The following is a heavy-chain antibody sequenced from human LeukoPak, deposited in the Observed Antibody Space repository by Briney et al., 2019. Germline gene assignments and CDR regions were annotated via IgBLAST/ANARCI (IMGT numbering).Heavy chain of an antibody. D-gene: IGHD3-22*01. Sequence: PSETLSLTCTVSGGSISSSAYHWGWIRQPPGKGLEWIGSIHNSGSTYYNPSLKSRVTISVDTSKNQFSLKLNSVTAADTAVYYCARDLSDYYDSSGGLGYWGQGTLVTVSS. V-gene: IGHV4-39*07. J-gene: IGHJ4*02. CDR2: IHNSGST. CDR3: ARDLSDYYDSSGGLGY. CDR1: GGSISSSAYH.